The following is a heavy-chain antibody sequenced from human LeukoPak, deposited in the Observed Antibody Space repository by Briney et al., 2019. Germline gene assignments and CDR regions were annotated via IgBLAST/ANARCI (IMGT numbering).Heavy chain of an antibody. CDR1: GGFFSGHY. CDR2: INHSGST. D-gene: IGHD3-3*01. CDR3: ARQTYYDFWSGYPPFFDY. Sequence: PSETLSLTCAVYGGFFSGHYWSWIRQPPGKGLEWIGEINHSGSTNYNSSLKSRVTISVDTSKNQFSLKLSSVTAADTAVYYCARQTYYDFWSGYPPFFDYWGQGTLVTVSS. V-gene: IGHV4-34*01. J-gene: IGHJ4*02.